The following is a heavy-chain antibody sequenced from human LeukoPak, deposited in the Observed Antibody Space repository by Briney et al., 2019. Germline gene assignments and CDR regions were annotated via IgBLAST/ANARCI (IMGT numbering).Heavy chain of an antibody. V-gene: IGHV4-59*08. CDR2: IYYSGST. CDR1: GGSISSYY. Sequence: MSSETLSLTCTVSGGSISSYYWSWIRQPPGKGLEWIGYIYYSGSTNYNPSLKSRVTISVDTSKNQFSLKLSSVTAADTAVYYCARLWFGPDAFDIWGQGTMVTVSS. D-gene: IGHD3-10*01. J-gene: IGHJ3*02. CDR3: ARLWFGPDAFDI.